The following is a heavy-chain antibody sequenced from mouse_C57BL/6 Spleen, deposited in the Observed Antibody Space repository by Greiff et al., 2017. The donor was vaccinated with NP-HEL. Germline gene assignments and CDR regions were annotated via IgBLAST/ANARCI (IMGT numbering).Heavy chain of an antibody. CDR3: ASDDYDEAWFAY. CDR2: IYPGDGDT. D-gene: IGHD2-4*01. V-gene: IGHV1-82*01. CDR1: GYAFSSSW. J-gene: IGHJ3*01. Sequence: VQLVESGPELVKPGASVKISCKASGYAFSSSWMNWVKQRPGKGLEWIGRIYPGDGDTNYNGKFKGKATLTADKSSSTAYMQLSSLTSEDSAVYFCASDDYDEAWFAYWGQGTLVTVSA.